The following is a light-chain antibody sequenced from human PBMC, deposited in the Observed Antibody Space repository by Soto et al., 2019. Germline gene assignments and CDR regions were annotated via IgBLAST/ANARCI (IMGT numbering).Light chain of an antibody. V-gene: IGKV4-1*01. CDR1: QSVLYSSNEKNY. CDR2: WAS. J-gene: IGKJ4*01. CDR3: QQYYGIPLT. Sequence: DIVMTQSPDSLAVSLGERATINCKSSQSVLYSSNEKNYLAWYQQKPGQPPKLLIYWASTRESGVPDRFSGSGSGTDFTLTISSLQAEDVAVYYRQQYYGIPLTFGVGTKVEIK.